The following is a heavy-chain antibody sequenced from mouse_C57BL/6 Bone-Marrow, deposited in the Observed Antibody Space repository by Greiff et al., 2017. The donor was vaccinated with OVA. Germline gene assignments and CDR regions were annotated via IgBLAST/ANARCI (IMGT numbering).Heavy chain of an antibody. D-gene: IGHD1-1*01. J-gene: IGHJ2*01. CDR3: AREGLLYSFDY. CDR1: GYTFTSYW. CDR2: IDPSDSYT. Sequence: QVQLQQPGAELVKPGASVKLSCKASGYTFTSYWMQWVKQRPGQGLEWIGEIDPSDSYTNYNQKFKGKATLTVDTSSSTAYMQLSSLTSEDSAVYYCAREGLLYSFDYWGQGTTLTVSP. V-gene: IGHV1-50*01.